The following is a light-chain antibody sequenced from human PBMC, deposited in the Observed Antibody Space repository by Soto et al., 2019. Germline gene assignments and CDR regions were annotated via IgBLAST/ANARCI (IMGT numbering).Light chain of an antibody. CDR2: GAS. J-gene: IGKJ1*01. Sequence: EIVMTQSPATLSVSPGERATLSCRASQSVSSNLAWYQQKPGQAPRLLIYGASTRATGIPARFSGSGSGTEFTLTISSLQYEDFAVYYCQQYNTWPPWTFGHGTQVEIK. CDR1: QSVSSN. CDR3: QQYNTWPPWT. V-gene: IGKV3-15*01.